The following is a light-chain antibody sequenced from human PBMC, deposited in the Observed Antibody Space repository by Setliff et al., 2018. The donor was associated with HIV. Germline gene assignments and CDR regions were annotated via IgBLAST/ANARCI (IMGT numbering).Light chain of an antibody. CDR3: CSFANSYV. V-gene: IGLV2-14*01. J-gene: IGLJ1*01. CDR2: EVN. CDR1: NSDVGAYNY. Sequence: QSALTQPASVSGSPGQSITISCTGTNSDVGAYNYVSWYQQHPGKAPKVIIYEVNKRPSGVSDRFSGSKSGNTAALTISGLQPEDEADYYCCSFANSYVFGTGTKVTVL.